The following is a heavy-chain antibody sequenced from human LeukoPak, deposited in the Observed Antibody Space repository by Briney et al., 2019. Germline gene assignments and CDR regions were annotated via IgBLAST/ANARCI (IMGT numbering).Heavy chain of an antibody. CDR3: AREGIVGANDYYYYMDV. CDR2: IYYSGST. J-gene: IGHJ6*03. V-gene: IGHV4-30-4*08. Sequence: SQTLSLTCTVSGGSISSGDYNWSWIRQPPGKGLEWIGYIYYSGSTYYNPSLKSRVTISVDTSKNQFSLKLSSVTAADTAVYYCAREGIVGANDYYYYMDVWGKGTTVTVSS. D-gene: IGHD1-26*01. CDR1: GGSISSGDYN.